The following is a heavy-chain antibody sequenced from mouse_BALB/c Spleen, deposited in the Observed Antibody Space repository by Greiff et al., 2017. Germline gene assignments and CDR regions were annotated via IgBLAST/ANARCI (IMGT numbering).Heavy chain of an antibody. CDR1: GFSLTSYG. J-gene: IGHJ4*01. V-gene: IGHV2-6-2*01. Sequence: VKLLESGPDLVAPSQSLSITCTVSGFSLTSYGVHWVRQPPGKGLEWLVVIWSDGSTTYNSALKSRLSISKDNSKSQVFLKMNSLQTDDTAMYYCARHGYGSSYDYYAMDYWGQGTSVTVSS. CDR3: ARHGYGSSYDYYAMDY. D-gene: IGHD1-1*01. CDR2: IWSDGST.